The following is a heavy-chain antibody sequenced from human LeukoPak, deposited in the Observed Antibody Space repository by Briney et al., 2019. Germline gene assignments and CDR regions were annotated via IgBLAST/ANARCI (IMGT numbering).Heavy chain of an antibody. CDR2: ISAYNGNT. D-gene: IGHD3-16*01. Sequence: ASVKVSCKASGYTFTSYGISWVRQAPGQGLEWMGWISAYNGNTNYAQKLQGRVTMTTDTSTSTAYMELRSLRSDDTAVYYCAGGGMPNLNPQTEASYYYYGMDVWGQGTTVTVSS. J-gene: IGHJ6*02. V-gene: IGHV1-18*01. CDR1: GYTFTSYG. CDR3: AGGGMPNLNPQTEASYYYYGMDV.